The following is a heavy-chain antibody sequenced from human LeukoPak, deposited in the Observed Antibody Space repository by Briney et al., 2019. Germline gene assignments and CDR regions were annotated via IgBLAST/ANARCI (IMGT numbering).Heavy chain of an antibody. J-gene: IGHJ5*02. CDR1: GACISSYY. CDR2: IYYSGST. V-gene: IGHV4-59*01. D-gene: IGHD3-22*01. CDR3: ARGAVGGYLRFDP. Sequence: SETLSLTCTVSGACISSYYWSWIRQPPGKGLEYIGFIYYSGSTNYNPSLKSRVTISLDTSKNQFSLRLTSVTSADTAVYFCARGAVGGYLRFDPWGQGTLVTVSS.